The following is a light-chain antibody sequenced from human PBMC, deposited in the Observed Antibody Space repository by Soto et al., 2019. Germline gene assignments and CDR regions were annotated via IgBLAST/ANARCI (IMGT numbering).Light chain of an antibody. Sequence: DIQMTQSPSTLSASVGDRVTITCRASQSISSWLAWYQDKPGKAPKLLIYKASSLESGVPSRFSGSGSGTEFTLTINSLQPDDFATYYCQQYNLGGTFGQGTKVEIK. CDR1: QSISSW. V-gene: IGKV1-5*03. J-gene: IGKJ1*01. CDR3: QQYNLGGT. CDR2: KAS.